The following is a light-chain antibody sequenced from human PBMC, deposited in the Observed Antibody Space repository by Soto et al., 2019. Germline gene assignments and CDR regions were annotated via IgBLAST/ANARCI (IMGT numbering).Light chain of an antibody. CDR1: QSINSW. J-gene: IGKJ2*01. V-gene: IGKV1-5*01. CDR2: GAS. CDR3: QQYSSSSPT. Sequence: DIQMTQSPSTLSASVGDRVIISCWASQSINSWLAWYQQKPGKAPKLLIYGASSLESVVPSKFSGSGSVTEFTLPIDSLQPDDVATCYSQQYSSSSPTFGQGTKLEIK.